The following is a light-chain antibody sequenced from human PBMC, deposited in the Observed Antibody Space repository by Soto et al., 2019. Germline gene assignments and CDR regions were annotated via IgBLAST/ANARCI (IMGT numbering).Light chain of an antibody. Sequence: EIILTQSPGTLSVSPGERATLSCRGSQSINREFLAWYQQKPGQAPRLLMFQTSSRASGVPDRFSGSGSGTDFTLTITGLEPEDSAVYYCQQRYSAPRTFGQGTKVEIK. J-gene: IGKJ1*01. V-gene: IGKV3-20*01. CDR2: QTS. CDR1: QSINREF. CDR3: QQRYSAPRT.